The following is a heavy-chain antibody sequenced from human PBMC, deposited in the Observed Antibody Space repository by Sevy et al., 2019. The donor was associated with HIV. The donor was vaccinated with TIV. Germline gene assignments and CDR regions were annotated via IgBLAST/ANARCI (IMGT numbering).Heavy chain of an antibody. V-gene: IGHV4-34*01. CDR2: VHHSGST. CDR3: ARIQQVVNYYNYYGLDV. CDR1: GGSLSGYY. Sequence: SQTLSLTCSVYGGSLSGYYWSWIRQSPGRGLEWIGEVHHSGSTNYNPSFKSRVTMSVDTSKNQFSLNLSSVPAADAAVYYCARIQQVVNYYNYYGLDVWGQGTTVTVSS. J-gene: IGHJ6*02. D-gene: IGHD6-13*01.